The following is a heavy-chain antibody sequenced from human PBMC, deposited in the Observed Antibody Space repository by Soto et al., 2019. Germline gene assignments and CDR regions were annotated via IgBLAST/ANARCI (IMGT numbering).Heavy chain of an antibody. J-gene: IGHJ4*02. CDR2: IYYSGST. Sequence: QVQLQESGPGLVKPSETLSLTCTVSGGSISSYYWSWIRQPPGKGLEWIGYIYYSGSTNYNPSLKSRVTISVDTSKNQFDLKLSSVTAADTAVYYCARGGLPYDFWSGYYPYWGQGTLVTVSS. V-gene: IGHV4-59*01. D-gene: IGHD3-3*01. CDR1: GGSISSYY. CDR3: ARGGLPYDFWSGYYPY.